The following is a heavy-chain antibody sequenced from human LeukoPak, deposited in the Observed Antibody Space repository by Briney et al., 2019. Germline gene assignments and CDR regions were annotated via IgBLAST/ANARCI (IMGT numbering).Heavy chain of an antibody. CDR1: GFSFNSYW. CDR2: ISNDGRST. J-gene: IGHJ4*02. D-gene: IGHD3-10*01. Sequence: QPGGSLRLSCAASGFSFNSYWMHWVRQAPGSGLVWVSRISNDGRSTSFADSVKGRFTISRDNAKNTLYLQMNSLSAEDTAVYYCTRGREGNYGPFDSWGQGTLVTVSS. V-gene: IGHV3-74*01. CDR3: TRGREGNYGPFDS.